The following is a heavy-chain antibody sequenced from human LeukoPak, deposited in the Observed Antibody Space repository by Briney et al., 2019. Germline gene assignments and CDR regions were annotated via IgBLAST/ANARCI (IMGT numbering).Heavy chain of an antibody. CDR3: ARHPTNYYGSGAYTTSYFYIDV. D-gene: IGHD3-10*01. CDR1: GGPISSYY. Sequence: PSETLSLTCTVPGGPISSYYWSWIRQPPGKGLEWIGYIYTSGSTNYNPSLKSRVTISVDTSKDQFSLKLSSVTAADTAVYYCARHPTNYYGSGAYTTSYFYIDVWGKGTTVTVSS. J-gene: IGHJ6*03. CDR2: IYTSGST. V-gene: IGHV4-4*09.